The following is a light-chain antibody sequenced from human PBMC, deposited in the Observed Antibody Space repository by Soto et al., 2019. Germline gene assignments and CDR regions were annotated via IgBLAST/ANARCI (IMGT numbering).Light chain of an antibody. V-gene: IGLV2-8*01. CDR2: EVS. J-gene: IGLJ1*01. CDR1: SSDVGGYNY. Sequence: QSVLTQPPSASGSPGQSVTISCTGTSSDVGGYNYVSWYQQHPGKAPKLMIYEVSKRPSGVPDRSSGSKSGNTASLTVSGLQAEDEADYYCSSYAGSNKVFGTGTKLTVL. CDR3: SSYAGSNKV.